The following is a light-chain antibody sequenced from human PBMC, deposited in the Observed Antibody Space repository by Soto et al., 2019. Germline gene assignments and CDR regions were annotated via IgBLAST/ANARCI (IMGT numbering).Light chain of an antibody. J-gene: IGLJ2*01. CDR3: SSYAGSNNLV. CDR1: SSDVGGYNY. CDR2: EVS. V-gene: IGLV2-8*01. Sequence: QSALTQPPSASGSPGQSVTISCTGTSSDVGGYNYVSWYQQHPGKAPKLMIYEVSKRPSGVPDRFSGSKSGNTASLTFSGLQAEDEADYYCSSYAGSNNLVFGGGTNLTVL.